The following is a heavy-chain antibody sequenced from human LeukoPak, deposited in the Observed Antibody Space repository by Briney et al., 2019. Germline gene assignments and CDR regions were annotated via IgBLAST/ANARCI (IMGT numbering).Heavy chain of an antibody. Sequence: GGSLRLSCAGSEFSFSSYWMHWVRQPPEKGLEWVFSIKSDGSATAYADSVKGRFTISRDNSKNTLYLQMNSLRAEDTAVYYCARQVGAGYWGQGTLVTVSS. CDR3: ARQVGAGY. J-gene: IGHJ4*02. D-gene: IGHD1-26*01. V-gene: IGHV3-74*01. CDR1: EFSFSSYW. CDR2: IKSDGSAT.